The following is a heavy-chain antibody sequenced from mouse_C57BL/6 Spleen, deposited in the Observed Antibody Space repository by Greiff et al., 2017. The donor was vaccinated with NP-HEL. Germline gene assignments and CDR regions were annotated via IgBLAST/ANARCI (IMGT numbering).Heavy chain of an antibody. Sequence: QVQLKQPGAELVRPGTSVKLSCKASGYTFTSYWMHWVKQRPGQGLEWIGVIDPFDSYTNYNQKFKGKATLTVDTSSSTAYMQLSSLTSEDSAVYYCARTHSSSDYYAMDYWGQGTSVTVSS. CDR2: IDPFDSYT. CDR1: GYTFTSYW. V-gene: IGHV1-59*01. CDR3: ARTHSSSDYYAMDY. J-gene: IGHJ4*01. D-gene: IGHD1-1*01.